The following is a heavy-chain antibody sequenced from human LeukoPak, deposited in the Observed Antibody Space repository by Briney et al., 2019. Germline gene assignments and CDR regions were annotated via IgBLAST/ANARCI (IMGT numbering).Heavy chain of an antibody. V-gene: IGHV3-30*18. CDR3: AKGFSSSWLQSFDY. Sequence: GRSLRLSCAASGFTLSSYGMHWVRQAPDKGLEWVAVISYDGSNKYYVDSVKGRFTISRDNSKNTLYLQMNSLRAEDTAVYYCAKGFSSSWLQSFDYWGQGTLVTVSS. CDR1: GFTLSSYG. J-gene: IGHJ4*02. CDR2: ISYDGSNK. D-gene: IGHD6-13*01.